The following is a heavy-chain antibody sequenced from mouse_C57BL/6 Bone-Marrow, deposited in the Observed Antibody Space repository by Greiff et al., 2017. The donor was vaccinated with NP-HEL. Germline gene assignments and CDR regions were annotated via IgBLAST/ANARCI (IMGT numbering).Heavy chain of an antibody. CDR3: AREGQLRPFDY. J-gene: IGHJ2*01. CDR2: IDPSDSYT. D-gene: IGHD3-2*02. Sequence: VQLQQPGAELVMPGASVKLSCKASGYTFTSYWMHWVKQRPGQGLEWIGEIDPSDSYTNYNQKFKGKSTLTLDKSSSTAYMQLSSLTSEDSAVYYCAREGQLRPFDYWGQGTTLTVSS. CDR1: GYTFTSYW. V-gene: IGHV1-69*01.